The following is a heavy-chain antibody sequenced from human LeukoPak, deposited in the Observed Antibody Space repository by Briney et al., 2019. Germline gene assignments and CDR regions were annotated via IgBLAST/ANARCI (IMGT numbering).Heavy chain of an antibody. Sequence: SETLSLTCTVSGGSISSSGYYWGWIRQPPGKGLEWIGSIYYSGSTYYNPSLKSRVTISVDTSKNQFSLKLSSVTAADTAVYYCARDPSSRTPWGQGTLVTVSS. V-gene: IGHV4-39*07. D-gene: IGHD1/OR15-1a*01. CDR1: GGSISSSGYY. J-gene: IGHJ5*02. CDR3: ARDPSSRTP. CDR2: IYYSGST.